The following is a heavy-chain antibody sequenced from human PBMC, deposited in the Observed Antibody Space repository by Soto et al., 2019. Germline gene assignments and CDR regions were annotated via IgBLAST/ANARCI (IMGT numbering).Heavy chain of an antibody. V-gene: IGHV1-69*01. D-gene: IGHD3-10*01. CDR2: IIPMFGTA. CDR3: ARDQETTMVRVLIDGDYGMDV. Sequence: QVQLVQSGAEVKKPGSSVKVSCKASGGTFSSYAISWVRQAPGQGLEWMGGIIPMFGTANYAQKFQGRVTIPADESTRTAYMELSSLGSEDTAVYYCARDQETTMVRVLIDGDYGMDVWGQGTTVTVSS. J-gene: IGHJ6*02. CDR1: GGTFSSYA.